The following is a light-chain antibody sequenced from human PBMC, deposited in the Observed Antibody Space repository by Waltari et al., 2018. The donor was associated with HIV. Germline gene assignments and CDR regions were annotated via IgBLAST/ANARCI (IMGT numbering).Light chain of an antibody. Sequence: QSALTQPASVSGSPGQSITISCTGTSSDVGDLNFVSWYQQHPGKAPKLMIYDVSHPSSGIPDRFSGSKSDNTPSLTISGLQAEDEADSYCPSYASSTSWVFGGGTKVTVL. CDR2: DVS. CDR3: PSYASSTSWV. J-gene: IGLJ3*02. CDR1: SSDVGDLNF. V-gene: IGLV2-14*03.